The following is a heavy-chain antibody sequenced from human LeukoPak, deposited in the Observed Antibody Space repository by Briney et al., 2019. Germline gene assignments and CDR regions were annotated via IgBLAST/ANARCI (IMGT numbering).Heavy chain of an antibody. CDR3: ARDRGCSSTSCYGYYYYGMDV. CDR1: GFSFSNYA. D-gene: IGHD2-2*01. V-gene: IGHV3-23*01. CDR2: ISGSGGST. J-gene: IGHJ6*02. Sequence: GGSLRLSCVPSGFSFSNYAMSWVRQAPGKGLEWVSSISGSGGSTHYVDSVKGRFTISRDNAKNSLYLQMNSLRAEDTAMYYCARDRGCSSTSCYGYYYYGMDVWGQGTTVTVSS.